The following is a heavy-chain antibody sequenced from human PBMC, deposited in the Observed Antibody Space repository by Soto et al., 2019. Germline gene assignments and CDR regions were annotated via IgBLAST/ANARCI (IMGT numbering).Heavy chain of an antibody. CDR3: ARSGITIFGGFDC. V-gene: IGHV2-26*01. J-gene: IGHJ4*02. CDR2: IFSNDEK. Sequence: DLEWLAHIFSNDEKFYSTSLKNRLTISKDTSKSQVVLTMTNMDPVDTATYYCARSGITIFGGFDCWGQGTLVTVSS. D-gene: IGHD3-3*01.